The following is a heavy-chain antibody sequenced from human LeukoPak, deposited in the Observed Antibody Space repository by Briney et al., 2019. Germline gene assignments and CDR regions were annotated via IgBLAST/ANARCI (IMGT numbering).Heavy chain of an antibody. J-gene: IGHJ4*02. CDR2: ITDDGTDK. Sequence: GGSLRLSCAASGFTFSSYWMSWVRQAPGKGLEWVAVITDDGTDKYYRDSVKGRFSVSRDNSKNTLYLQMNTLRPEDTAIYFCAKVGGRSLFYFDNWGQGTVVTVSS. V-gene: IGHV3-30*18. D-gene: IGHD1-26*01. CDR1: GFTFSSYW. CDR3: AKVGGRSLFYFDN.